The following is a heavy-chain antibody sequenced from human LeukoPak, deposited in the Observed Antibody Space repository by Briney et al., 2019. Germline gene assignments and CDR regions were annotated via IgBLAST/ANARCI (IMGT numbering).Heavy chain of an antibody. V-gene: IGHV3-21*01. D-gene: IGHD3-22*01. Sequence: GGSLRLSCAASGFTFSSYSMNWVRQAPGKGLEWVSSISSSSSYIYYADSVKGRFTISRDNAKNSLYLQMNSLRAEDTAVYYCAREGTYYYDSSGYFAPDYWGQGTLVTVSS. CDR1: GFTFSSYS. CDR2: ISSSSSYI. CDR3: AREGTYYYDSSGYFAPDY. J-gene: IGHJ4*02.